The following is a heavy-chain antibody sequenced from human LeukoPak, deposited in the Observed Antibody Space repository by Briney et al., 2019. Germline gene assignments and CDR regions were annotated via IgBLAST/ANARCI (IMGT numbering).Heavy chain of an antibody. CDR2: TYYRSKWYN. CDR1: GDSVSSNSAA. J-gene: IGHJ4*02. CDR3: ARVLRSGWYAGDYYFDY. V-gene: IGHV6-1*01. Sequence: SQTLSLTCAISGDSVSSNSAAWNWIRQSPSRGLEWLGRTYYRSKWYNDYAVSVKSRITINPDTSKNQFSLQLNSVAPEDTAVYYCARVLRSGWYAGDYYFDYWGQGTLVTVSS. D-gene: IGHD6-19*01.